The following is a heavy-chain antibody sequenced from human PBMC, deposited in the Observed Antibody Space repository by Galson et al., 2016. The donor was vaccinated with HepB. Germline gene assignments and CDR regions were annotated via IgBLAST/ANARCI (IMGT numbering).Heavy chain of an antibody. D-gene: IGHD3-22*01. CDR1: GASISSSTYY. CDR3: ARLLYYYDTSGIYYFDY. Sequence: SETLSLTCTVSGASISSSTYYWGWIRQPPGKGLEWLGSMSYGGSTYYNPSLKSRVTISVGTSKNQFSLRLISVTAADTAVYYCARLLYYYDTSGIYYFDYWGQGTLDTVSS. CDR2: MSYGGST. V-gene: IGHV4-39*01. J-gene: IGHJ4*02.